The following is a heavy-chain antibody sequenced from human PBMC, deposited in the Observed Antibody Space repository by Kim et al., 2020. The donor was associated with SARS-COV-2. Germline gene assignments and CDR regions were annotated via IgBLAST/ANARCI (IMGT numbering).Heavy chain of an antibody. CDR3: AKDAHSSSWYSFDF. J-gene: IGHJ4*02. Sequence: GGSLRLSCTASGFTFGSYAMSWVRQAPGKGLEWVSGISGSGISTSYADSVKGRFTIYRDNSQNTLSLQMDSLRAEDTAIYYCAKDAHSSSWYSFDFWGQGALVTVSS. D-gene: IGHD6-13*01. V-gene: IGHV3-23*01. CDR1: GFTFGSYA. CDR2: ISGSGIST.